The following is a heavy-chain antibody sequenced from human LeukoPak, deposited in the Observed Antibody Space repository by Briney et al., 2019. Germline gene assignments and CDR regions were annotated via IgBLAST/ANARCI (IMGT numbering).Heavy chain of an antibody. J-gene: IGHJ4*02. CDR2: ISGSGGST. CDR1: GFTFSSYA. V-gene: IGHV3-23*01. CDR3: ANWGSGWYRSFDY. D-gene: IGHD6-19*01. Sequence: GGSLRLSCAASGFTFSSYAMSWVRQAPGKGLEWVSAISGSGGSTYYADSVKGRFTISRDNSKNTLYLQMNSLRAEDTAVYYCANWGSGWYRSFDYWGQGTLVTVSS.